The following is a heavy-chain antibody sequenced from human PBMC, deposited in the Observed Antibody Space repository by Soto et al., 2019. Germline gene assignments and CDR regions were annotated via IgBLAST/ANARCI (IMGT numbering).Heavy chain of an antibody. Sequence: SETLSLTCTVSGGSISSYYWSWIRQPPGKGLEWIGYIYYSGSTNYNPSLKSRVTISVDTSKNQFSLKLSSVTAADTAVYYCARHDRSLAASDYWGQGTLVTVSS. V-gene: IGHV4-59*08. CDR1: GGSISSYY. J-gene: IGHJ4*02. CDR2: IYYSGST. CDR3: ARHDRSLAASDY. D-gene: IGHD2-15*01.